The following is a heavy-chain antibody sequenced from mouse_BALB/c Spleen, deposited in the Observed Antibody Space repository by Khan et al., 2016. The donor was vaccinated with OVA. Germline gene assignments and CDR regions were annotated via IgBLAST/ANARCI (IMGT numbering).Heavy chain of an antibody. CDR1: GYTFTSYW. CDR2: FAPGSGST. Sequence: DLVKPGASVKLSCKASGYTFTSYWINWIKQRPGQGLEWLGRFAPGSGSTYYNEIFKGKATLTVDTSSSTAYIQLSSLSSEDSAVHFCARTSYCRSSLYAMNYWGQGSSGTVSS. D-gene: IGHD1-1*01. V-gene: IGHV1S41*01. J-gene: IGHJ4*01. CDR3: ARTSYCRSSLYAMNY.